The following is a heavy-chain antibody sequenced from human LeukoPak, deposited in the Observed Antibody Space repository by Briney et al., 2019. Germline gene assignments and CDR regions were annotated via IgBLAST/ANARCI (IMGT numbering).Heavy chain of an antibody. D-gene: IGHD5-12*01. CDR1: GYIFTDYY. CDR3: TREARAGNWFDP. J-gene: IGHJ5*02. CDR2: INPDSGGT. Sequence: ASVKASCKASGYIFTDYYIHWVRQAPGQGLEWMGWINPDSGGTNYAQKFQGRVTMTRYTSITTVYMELSRLTYDDTAVFYCTREARAGNWFDPWGQGTLVTVSS. V-gene: IGHV1-2*02.